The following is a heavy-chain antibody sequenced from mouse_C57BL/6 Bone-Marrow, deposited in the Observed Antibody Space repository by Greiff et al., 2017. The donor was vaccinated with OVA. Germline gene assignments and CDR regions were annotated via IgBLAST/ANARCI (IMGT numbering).Heavy chain of an antibody. J-gene: IGHJ4*01. D-gene: IGHD2-5*01. Sequence: VQLQQSGAELVKPGASVKLSCTASGFNIKDYYMHWVKQRTEQGLEWIGRIDPEEGETKYAQKFRGKAPKTANTSSNSAYLQLRSLTSEDTAVYYCALYYSNSLYAMDYWGQGTSVTVSS. CDR1: GFNIKDYY. CDR2: IDPEEGET. V-gene: IGHV14-2*01. CDR3: ALYYSNSLYAMDY.